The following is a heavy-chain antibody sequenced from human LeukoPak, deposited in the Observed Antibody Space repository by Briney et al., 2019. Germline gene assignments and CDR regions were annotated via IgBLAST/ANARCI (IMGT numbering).Heavy chain of an antibody. D-gene: IGHD4-17*01. J-gene: IGHJ4*02. Sequence: PGGSLRLSCAASGLTVSSNYMSWVRQAPGKGLEWVSVMYSGGTTYYADSVKGRFTISRDNSKNTLYLQMNSLRAEDTAVYYCAKSLPWGGGDYVPFDYWGQGTLVTVSS. CDR3: AKSLPWGGGDYVPFDY. V-gene: IGHV3-53*01. CDR2: MYSGGTT. CDR1: GLTVSSNY.